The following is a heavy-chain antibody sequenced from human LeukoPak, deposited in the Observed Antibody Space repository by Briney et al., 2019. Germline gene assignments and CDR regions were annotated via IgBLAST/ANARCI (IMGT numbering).Heavy chain of an antibody. CDR2: ISGSGGST. CDR1: GFTFSSYA. D-gene: IGHD6-19*01. J-gene: IGHJ4*02. Sequence: GGSLRLSCAASGFTFSSYAMSWVRQAPGKGLEWVSAISGSGGSTYYADSVKGRFTISRDNSKNTLYLQMNSLRAEDTAVYYCARSRSGIAVAGKGGYFDYWGQGTLVTVSS. V-gene: IGHV3-23*01. CDR3: ARSRSGIAVAGKGGYFDY.